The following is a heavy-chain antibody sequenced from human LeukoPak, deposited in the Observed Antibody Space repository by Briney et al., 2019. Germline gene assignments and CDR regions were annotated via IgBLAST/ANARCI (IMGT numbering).Heavy chain of an antibody. J-gene: IGHJ2*01. V-gene: IGHV4-59*01. CDR1: GGSISSYY. CDR2: SYYSGST. Sequence: SETLSLTCTVSGGSISSYYWSWIRQPPGKGLEWIGYSYYSGSTNYNPSLKSRVTISVDTSKNQFSLKLSSVTAADTAVYYCARDRYWYFDLWGRGTLVTVSS. CDR3: ARDRYWYFDL.